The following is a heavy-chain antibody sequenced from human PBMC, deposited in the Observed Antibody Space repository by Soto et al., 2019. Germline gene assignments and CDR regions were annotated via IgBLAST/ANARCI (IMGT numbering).Heavy chain of an antibody. CDR1: GFTFSTHA. CDR3: ARDQTGITTAGGGRIDH. J-gene: IGHJ4*02. V-gene: IGHV3-30-3*01. D-gene: IGHD6-13*01. Sequence: QVQLVESGGGVVQPGRSLRLSCAASGFTFSTHAMHWVRQAPGKGLECVAIGSFDGSNKYYADSVKGRFTISRDNSKNTLYLQMSGLTPEDTAVYYCARDQTGITTAGGGRIDHWGQGTLVTVSS. CDR2: GSFDGSNK.